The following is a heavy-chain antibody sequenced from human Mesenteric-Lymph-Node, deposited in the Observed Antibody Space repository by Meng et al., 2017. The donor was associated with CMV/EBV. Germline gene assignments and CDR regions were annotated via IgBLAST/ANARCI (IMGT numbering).Heavy chain of an antibody. D-gene: IGHD2-2*01. CDR3: ARGRGYCSSTSCYPFYYYYYGMDV. CDR1: GGSFSGYY. Sequence: ESLKISCAVYGGSFSGYYWSWIRQPPGKGLEWIGEINHSGSTNYNPSLKSRVTISVDTSKNQFSLKLSSVTAADTAMYYCARGRGYCSSTSCYPFYYYYYGMDVWGQGTTVTVSS. CDR2: INHSGST. V-gene: IGHV4-34*01. J-gene: IGHJ6*02.